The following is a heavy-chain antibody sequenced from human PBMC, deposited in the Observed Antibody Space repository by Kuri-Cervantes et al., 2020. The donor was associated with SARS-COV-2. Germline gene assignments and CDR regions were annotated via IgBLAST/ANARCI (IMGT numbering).Heavy chain of an antibody. CDR1: GYTFTGYY. CDR3: ARDERGYSSNWFDP. J-gene: IGHJ5*02. D-gene: IGHD6-13*01. Sequence: ASVKVSCKASGYTFTGYYMHWVRQAPGQGLEWMGWINPNSGGTNYAQKFQGRVTMTRDTSISTAYMELSRLRSDDTAVYYCARDERGYSSNWFDPWGQGTLVTVSS. CDR2: INPNSGGT. V-gene: IGHV1-2*02.